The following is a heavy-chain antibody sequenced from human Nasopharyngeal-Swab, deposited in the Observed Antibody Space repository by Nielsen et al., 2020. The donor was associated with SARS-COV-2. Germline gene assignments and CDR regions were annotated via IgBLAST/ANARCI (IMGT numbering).Heavy chain of an antibody. Sequence: GESLSCKASGYRFTSYWIAWVRQMPGKGLEYMGTIYPDDSDVRYSPSFRGQVTISADKSIKTAYLSLKASDTAIYICARQGDGDWNAFDIWGQGTMVTVSS. J-gene: IGHJ3*02. CDR2: IYPDDSDV. D-gene: IGHD2-21*02. CDR1: GYRFTSYW. CDR3: ARQGDGDWNAFDI. V-gene: IGHV5-51*01.